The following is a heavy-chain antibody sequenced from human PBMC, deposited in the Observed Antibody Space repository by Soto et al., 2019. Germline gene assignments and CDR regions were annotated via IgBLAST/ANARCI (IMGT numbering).Heavy chain of an antibody. CDR2: IWYDGSNK. J-gene: IGHJ4*02. V-gene: IGHV3-33*01. CDR1: GFTFSSYG. Sequence: GGSLRLSCAASGFTFSSYGMHWVRQAPGKGLEWVAVIWYDGSNKYYADSVKGRFTISRDNSKNTLYLQMNSLRAEDTAVYYCARGHPTFSSSWYYFDYWGQGTLVTVSS. D-gene: IGHD6-13*01. CDR3: ARGHPTFSSSWYYFDY.